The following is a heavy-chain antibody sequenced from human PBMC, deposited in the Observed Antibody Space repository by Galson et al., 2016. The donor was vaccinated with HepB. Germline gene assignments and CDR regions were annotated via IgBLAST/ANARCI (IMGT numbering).Heavy chain of an antibody. CDR1: GYIFSNYG. CDR2: INTYSGNT. Sequence: SVKVSCKASGYIFSNYGLTWVRQAPGQGLEWVGWINTYSGNTKFAQKYRGRITMTADTSTTTAYLELRNLRPDDTAVYYCARDNGIRFFDFISRNWGQGTLVTGSS. J-gene: IGHJ4*02. V-gene: IGHV1-18*04. CDR3: ARDNGIRFFDFISRN. D-gene: IGHD3-9*01.